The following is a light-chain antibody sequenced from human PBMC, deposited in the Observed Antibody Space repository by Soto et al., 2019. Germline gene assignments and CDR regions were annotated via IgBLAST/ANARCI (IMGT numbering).Light chain of an antibody. Sequence: DIQLTQSPSFLSASVGDRVTITCRASQGISSYLAWYQQIPGKAPNLLIYAASTLQSGVPSRFSASGSGTEFTLTISSLQPEDFATYYCQQLNSSPFTFGPGTKVDIK. CDR2: AAS. J-gene: IGKJ3*01. CDR3: QQLNSSPFT. CDR1: QGISSY. V-gene: IGKV1-9*01.